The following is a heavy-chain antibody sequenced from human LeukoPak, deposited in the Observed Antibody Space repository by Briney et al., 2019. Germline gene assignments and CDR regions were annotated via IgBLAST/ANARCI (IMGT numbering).Heavy chain of an antibody. CDR1: GDSISGSNYY. V-gene: IGHV4-39*07. Sequence: SETLSLTCTVSGDSISGSNYYWGWIRQPPGKGLEWIGEINHSGSTNYNPSLKSRVTISVDTSKNQFSLKLSSVTAADTAVYYCARAGSGGYSSGWYISNGFAPGGRGTLVTVSS. CDR2: INHSGST. CDR3: ARAGSGGYSSGWYISNGFAP. D-gene: IGHD6-13*01. J-gene: IGHJ5*02.